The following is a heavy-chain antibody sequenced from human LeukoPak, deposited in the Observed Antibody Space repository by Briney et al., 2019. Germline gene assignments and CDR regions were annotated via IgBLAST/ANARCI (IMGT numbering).Heavy chain of an antibody. CDR1: GGSFSGYY. Sequence: PSETLSLTCAVYGGSFSGYYWSWIRQPPGKGLEWIGEINHSGSTNYNPSLKSRVTISVDTSKNQFSLKLSSVTAADTAVYYCARADAYYDYVWGSYRYGYFDYWGQGTLVTVSS. D-gene: IGHD3-16*02. CDR2: INHSGST. V-gene: IGHV4-34*01. CDR3: ARADAYYDYVWGSYRYGYFDY. J-gene: IGHJ4*02.